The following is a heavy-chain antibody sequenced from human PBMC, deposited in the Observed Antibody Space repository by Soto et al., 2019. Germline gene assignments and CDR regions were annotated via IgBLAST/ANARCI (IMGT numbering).Heavy chain of an antibody. Sequence: SVKVSCKASGGTCSNDAINRVLQAPGQGLEWMGGIIPLFGTPNYAQKFQGRVTFTAHKSTSTAYMELRSLRSDDTAVYYCARGWETVGTTPPFGYRGQGTLVTVSS. J-gene: IGHJ4*02. CDR2: IIPLFGTP. CDR3: ARGWETVGTTPPFGY. V-gene: IGHV1-69*06. D-gene: IGHD1-26*01. CDR1: GGTCSNDA.